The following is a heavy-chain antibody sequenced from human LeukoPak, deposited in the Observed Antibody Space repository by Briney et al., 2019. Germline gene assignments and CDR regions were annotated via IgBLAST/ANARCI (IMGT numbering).Heavy chain of an antibody. CDR3: AKGVPAYYDILTGFDAFDI. CDR1: GFTFDDYA. J-gene: IGHJ3*02. CDR2: ISWNSGSI. V-gene: IGHV3-9*01. D-gene: IGHD3-9*01. Sequence: QPGRSLRLSCAASGFTFDDYAMHWVRRAPGKGLEWVSGISWNSGSIGYADSVKGRFTISRDNAKNSLYLQMNSLRAEDTALYYCAKGVPAYYDILTGFDAFDIWGQGTMVTVSS.